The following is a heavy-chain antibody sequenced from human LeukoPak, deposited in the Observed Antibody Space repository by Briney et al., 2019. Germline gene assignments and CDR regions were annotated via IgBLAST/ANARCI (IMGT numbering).Heavy chain of an antibody. CDR3: ARGSRYYYDSSGYYYGPWFDP. V-gene: IGHV3-13*01. CDR2: IGTAGDT. J-gene: IGHJ5*02. D-gene: IGHD3-22*01. Sequence: PGGSLRLSCAASGFTFSSYGMHWVRQATGKGLEWVSAIGTAGDTYYPGSVKGRFTISRENAKNSLYLQMNSLRAGDTAVYYCARGSRYYYDSSGYYYGPWFDPWGQGTLVTVSS. CDR1: GFTFSSYG.